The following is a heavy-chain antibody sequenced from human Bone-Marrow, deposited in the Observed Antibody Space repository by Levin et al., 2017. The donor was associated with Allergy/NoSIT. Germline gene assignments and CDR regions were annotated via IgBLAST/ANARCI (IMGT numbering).Heavy chain of an antibody. V-gene: IGHV1-24*01. D-gene: IGHD2-21*01. Sequence: ASVKVSCKVSGYTLTELSMHWVRQAPGKGLEWMGGFDPEDGETIYAQKFQGRVTMTEDTSTDTAYMELSSLRSEDTAVYYCATPPWAYSGGYDPHAFDIWGQGTMVTVSS. J-gene: IGHJ3*02. CDR3: ATPPWAYSGGYDPHAFDI. CDR2: FDPEDGET. CDR1: GYTLTELS.